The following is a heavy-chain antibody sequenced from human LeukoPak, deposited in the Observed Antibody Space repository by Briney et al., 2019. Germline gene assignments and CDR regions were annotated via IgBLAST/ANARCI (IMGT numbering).Heavy chain of an antibody. Sequence: GGSLRLSCAASGFTFSSYSMNWVRQAPGKGLEWVSSISSSSSYIYYADSVKGRITISRDNAKNSLYLQMNSLRAEDTAVYYCARVEGAGCSGGSCYYYYMDVWGKGTTVTVSS. CDR3: ARVEGAGCSGGSCYYYYMDV. CDR1: GFTFSSYS. D-gene: IGHD2-15*01. V-gene: IGHV3-21*01. CDR2: ISSSSSYI. J-gene: IGHJ6*03.